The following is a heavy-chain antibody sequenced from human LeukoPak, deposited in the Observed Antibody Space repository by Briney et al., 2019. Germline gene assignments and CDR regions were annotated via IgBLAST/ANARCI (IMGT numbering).Heavy chain of an antibody. CDR2: IYNMGTT. CDR3: ARDSPTSPPAYYGMDV. Sequence: SETLSLTCPVSGGSIDNSHWTWIRNPPGKGLEWNGCIYNMGTTIYNRSLRSRLTISVDTSKNQLSLRLSSVTAADTAAYFCARDSPTSPPAYYGMDVWGRGTTVTVSS. D-gene: IGHD2-2*01. V-gene: IGHV4-59*12. CDR1: GGSIDNSH. J-gene: IGHJ6*02.